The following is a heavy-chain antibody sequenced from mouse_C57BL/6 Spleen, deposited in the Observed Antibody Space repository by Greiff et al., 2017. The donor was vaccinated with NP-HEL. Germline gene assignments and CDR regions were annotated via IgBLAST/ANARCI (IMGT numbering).Heavy chain of an antibody. D-gene: IGHD2-12*01. CDR3: ARSYDEGAWFAY. J-gene: IGHJ3*01. Sequence: VQLQQSGAELVKPGASVKLPCTASGFNIKDYYMHWVKQRTEQGLEWIGRIDPEDGETKYAPKFQGKATIAADTSSNTAYLQLSRLTSEDTAVYYCARSYDEGAWFAYWGQGTLVTVSA. CDR1: GFNIKDYY. CDR2: IDPEDGET. V-gene: IGHV14-2*01.